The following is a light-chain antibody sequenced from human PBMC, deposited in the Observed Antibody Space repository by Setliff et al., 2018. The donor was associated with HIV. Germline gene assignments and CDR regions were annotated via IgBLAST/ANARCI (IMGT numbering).Light chain of an antibody. CDR2: DVN. J-gene: IGLJ1*01. V-gene: IGLV2-11*01. Sequence: QSALTQPRSVSGSPGQSVTISCTGASSDVGGYDSVSWYQQHPGKAPRLMIYDVNKRPSGVSNRFSGSKSGNTASLTISGLQAEDEADYYRSSYTTNTTFVFGTGTKVTVL. CDR3: SSYTTNTTFV. CDR1: SSDVGGYDS.